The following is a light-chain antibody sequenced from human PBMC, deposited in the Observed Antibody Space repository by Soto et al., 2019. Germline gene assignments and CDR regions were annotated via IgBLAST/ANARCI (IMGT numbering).Light chain of an antibody. Sequence: QSVLTQPASVSGSPGQSITISCTGTSSDVGGYNYVSWYQLHPGKAPKLIIYEVSNRRSGVSNRFSVSKSGNTASLTISGLQAVDGAGYYCDSYTSCTAYVFGTGTTVTVL. CDR3: DSYTSCTAYV. CDR1: SSDVGGYNY. J-gene: IGLJ1*01. V-gene: IGLV2-14*01. CDR2: EVS.